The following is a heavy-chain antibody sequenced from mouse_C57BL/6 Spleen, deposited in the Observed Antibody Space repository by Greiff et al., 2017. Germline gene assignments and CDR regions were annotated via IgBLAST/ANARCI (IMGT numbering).Heavy chain of an antibody. V-gene: IGHV1-82*01. CDR1: GYAFSSSW. Sequence: QVQLQQSGPELVKPGASVKISCKASGYAFSSSWMNWVKQRPGKGLEWIGRIYPGDGDTNYNGKFKGKATLTADKSSSTAYMQLSSLTSEDSAVYFCARDHYGSILDYWGQGTTLTVSS. D-gene: IGHD1-1*01. CDR2: IYPGDGDT. J-gene: IGHJ2*01. CDR3: ARDHYGSILDY.